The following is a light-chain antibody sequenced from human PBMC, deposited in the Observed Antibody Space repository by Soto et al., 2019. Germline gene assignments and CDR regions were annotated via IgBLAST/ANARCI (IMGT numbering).Light chain of an antibody. Sequence: EIVLTQSPGTLSLSPGERATLSCRASQSVTSSYLVWYQQKPGQAPRLLIYGAFSRATGIPDRFRGSGAGTDFTLTISRLEPEDFAVYYCQQYGSSLLTLGGWTKVEIK. CDR1: QSVTSSY. CDR2: GAF. CDR3: QQYGSSLLT. J-gene: IGKJ4*01. V-gene: IGKV3-20*01.